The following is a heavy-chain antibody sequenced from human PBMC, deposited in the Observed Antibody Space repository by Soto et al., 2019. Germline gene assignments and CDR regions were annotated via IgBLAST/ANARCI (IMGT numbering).Heavy chain of an antibody. CDR1: GFTFSNYA. V-gene: IGHV3-30-3*01. CDR2: ISYDGTKK. CDR3: ARALAPDPTYYYYGMDV. Sequence: QVQLVESGGGVVQLGRSLRLSCAASGFTFSNYALHWVRQPPGKGLEWLAVISYDGTKKYYADSVKGRFTISRDNSKNTLSLQMNRLRAEDTAVYFCARALAPDPTYYYYGMDVWGQGTTVTASS. D-gene: IGHD2-2*01. J-gene: IGHJ6*02.